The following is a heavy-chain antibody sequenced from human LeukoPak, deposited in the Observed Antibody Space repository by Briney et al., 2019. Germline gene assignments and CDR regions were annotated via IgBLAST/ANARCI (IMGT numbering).Heavy chain of an antibody. Sequence: GESLKISCKDSGYSFTNYWIGWVRQMPGKGLEWMGIIYPGDSDTRYSPSFQGQVTISADKSISTAYLQWSSLKASDTAMYYCARRSPHSSGYYPLDYWGQGTLVTVSS. CDR1: GYSFTNYW. CDR2: IYPGDSDT. J-gene: IGHJ4*02. D-gene: IGHD3-22*01. V-gene: IGHV5-51*01. CDR3: ARRSPHSSGYYPLDY.